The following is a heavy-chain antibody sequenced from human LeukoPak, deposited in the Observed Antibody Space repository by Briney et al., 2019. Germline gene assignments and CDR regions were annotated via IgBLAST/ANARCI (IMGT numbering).Heavy chain of an antibody. CDR1: GYTFITYK. J-gene: IGHJ4*02. CDR2: INPSDGDR. V-gene: IGHV1-46*01. D-gene: IGHD3-10*01. CDR3: AKDGGSYSADY. Sequence: ASVQVSCQASGYTFITYKMHWVRQAPGQGLEWVGIINPSDGDRRNAQKFQGRVTMTRDVSTSTVYMELSSLRSEDTAVYYCAKDGGSYSADYWGQGTLVTVSS.